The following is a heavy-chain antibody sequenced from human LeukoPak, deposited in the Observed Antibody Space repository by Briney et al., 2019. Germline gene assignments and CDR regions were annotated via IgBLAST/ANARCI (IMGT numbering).Heavy chain of an antibody. CDR3: ASASRITIFGVVRVSAFDY. V-gene: IGHV4-30-4*08. D-gene: IGHD3-3*01. CDR2: IYYSGST. CDR1: GGSISSGDYY. J-gene: IGHJ4*02. Sequence: PQTLSLTCTVSGGSISSGDYYWSWIRQPPGKGLEWIGYIYYSGSTYYNPSLKSRFTISVDTSKNQFSLKLSSVTAADTAVYYCASASRITIFGVVRVSAFDYWGQGTLVTVSS.